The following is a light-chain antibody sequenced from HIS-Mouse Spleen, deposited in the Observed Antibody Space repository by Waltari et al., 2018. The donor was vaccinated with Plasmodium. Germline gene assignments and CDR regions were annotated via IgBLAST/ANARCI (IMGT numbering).Light chain of an antibody. Sequence: QSALTQPASVSGSPGQSITISCTGTSSAVGSYNLVSWYQQHPVKAPKLMIYEGSKRPSGVSNRFSGSKSGNTASLTISGLQAEDEADYYCCSYAGSSTYVFGTGTKVTVL. CDR1: SSAVGSYNL. CDR3: CSYAGSSTYV. J-gene: IGLJ1*01. CDR2: EGS. V-gene: IGLV2-23*01.